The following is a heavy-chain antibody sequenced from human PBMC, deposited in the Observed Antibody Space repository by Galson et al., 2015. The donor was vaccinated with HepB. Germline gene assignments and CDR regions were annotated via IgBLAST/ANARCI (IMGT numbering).Heavy chain of an antibody. J-gene: IGHJ6*02. V-gene: IGHV3-33*08. CDR3: AREREGCSSTSCYTYYYYYGMDV. CDR1: GFTFSSYG. CDR2: IWYDGSNK. D-gene: IGHD2-2*02. Sequence: SLRLSCAASGFTFSSYGMHWVRQAPGKGLEWVAVIWYDGSNKYYADSVKGRFTISRDNSKNTLYLQMNSLRAEDTAVYYCAREREGCSSTSCYTYYYYYGMDVWGQGTTVTVSS.